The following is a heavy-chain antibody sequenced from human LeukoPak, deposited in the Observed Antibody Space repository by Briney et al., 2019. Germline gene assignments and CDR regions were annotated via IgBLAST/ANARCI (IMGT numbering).Heavy chain of an antibody. V-gene: IGHV3-33*01. CDR3: ARELGSGTFDY. D-gene: IGHD6-19*01. CDR1: GLTLSVYG. CDR2: MWYDGSKE. J-gene: IGHJ4*02. Sequence: GRSLRLSCAASGLTLSVYGMHWVCQAPGKGLEWVAVMWYDGSKEYYADSVKGRSTISRDTSTNMLYLQMNSLRAEDTAVYYCARELGSGTFDYWGQGTLVTVSS.